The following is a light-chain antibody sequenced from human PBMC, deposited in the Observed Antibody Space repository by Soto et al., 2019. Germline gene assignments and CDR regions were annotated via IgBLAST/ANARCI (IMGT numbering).Light chain of an antibody. V-gene: IGKV3-20*01. CDR2: GAS. CDR3: QQYGRP. Sequence: EIVLTQSPATLSLSPGEGATLSCRASESVSSIYVAWYQQKPGQAPTLLIHGASSRATGIPDRFSGSGSGTDFTLTISRLEPEDFAVCYCQQYGRPFAQGSKV. J-gene: IGKJ1*01. CDR1: ESVSSIY.